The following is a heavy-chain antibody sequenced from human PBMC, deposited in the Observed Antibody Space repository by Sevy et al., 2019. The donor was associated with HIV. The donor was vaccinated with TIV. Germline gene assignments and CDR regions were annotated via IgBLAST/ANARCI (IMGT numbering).Heavy chain of an antibody. CDR1: GCTFTSYY. V-gene: IGHV1-46*01. J-gene: IGHJ6*03. Sequence: ASVKVSCKASGCTFTSYYMHWVRQAPGQGLEWMGIINPSGGSTSYAQKFQGRVTMTRDTSTSTVYMELSSLRSEDTAVYYCARGGMIVVVIRAYYYYMDVWGKGTTVTVSS. CDR2: INPSGGST. CDR3: ARGGMIVVVIRAYYYYMDV. D-gene: IGHD3-22*01.